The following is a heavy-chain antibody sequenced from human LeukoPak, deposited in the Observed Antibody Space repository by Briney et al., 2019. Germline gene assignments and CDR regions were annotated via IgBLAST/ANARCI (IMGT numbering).Heavy chain of an antibody. J-gene: IGHJ4*02. CDR1: GYTCTGCY. D-gene: IGHD3-10*01. Sequence: ASVKVSCKASGYTCTGCYMHWVRQALGQGLEWMGWINPNSGGTNYAQTFQGRVTMTRDTSVSTAYMELSRLRSDDTAVYYCAVIYGSVSYYAPFDYWGQGTLVTVSS. CDR2: INPNSGGT. CDR3: AVIYGSVSYYAPFDY. V-gene: IGHV1-2*02.